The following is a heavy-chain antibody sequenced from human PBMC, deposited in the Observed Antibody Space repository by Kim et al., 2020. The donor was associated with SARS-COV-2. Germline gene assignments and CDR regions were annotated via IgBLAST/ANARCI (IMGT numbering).Heavy chain of an antibody. CDR2: IGIGGERT. J-gene: IGHJ1*01. CDR3: AKSVTIVSSLLGS. Sequence: GGSLRLSCAASGFDFSSYAMNWVRQAPGKGLEWVSGIGIGGERTYYADSVKGRFTISRDYQRKTLFLQMNSLRADDTAVYYCAKSVTIVSSLLGSWGQST. CDR1: GFDFSSYA. D-gene: IGHD2-15*01. V-gene: IGHV3-23*01.